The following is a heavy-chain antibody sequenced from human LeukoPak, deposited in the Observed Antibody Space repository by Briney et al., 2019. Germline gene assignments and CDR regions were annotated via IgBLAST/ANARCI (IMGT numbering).Heavy chain of an antibody. J-gene: IGHJ4*02. V-gene: IGHV4-30-2*01. CDR2: SYHSGST. Sequence: SQTLSLTCAVSGGSISSGGYSWSWIRQPPGKGLEWIGYSYHSGSTYYNPSLKSRVTISVDRSKNQFSLKLSSVTAADTAVYYCARGVSVTMVRGVIWGFDYWGQGTLVTVSS. CDR1: GGSISSGGYS. D-gene: IGHD3-10*01. CDR3: ARGVSVTMVRGVIWGFDY.